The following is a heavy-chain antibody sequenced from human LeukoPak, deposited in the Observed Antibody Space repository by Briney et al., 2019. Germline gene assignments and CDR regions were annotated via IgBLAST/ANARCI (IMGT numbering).Heavy chain of an antibody. D-gene: IGHD3-10*01. V-gene: IGHV3-11*01. CDR2: ISSRGTTI. Sequence: PGGSLRLSCAASGFSFSDYYVSWIRQAPGKGLECASYISSRGTTIYYADSVKGRFTISRDNAKNSLYLQMSSLRAEDTAVYYCARVYYGSGSPRHFDYWGQGTLVTVSS. J-gene: IGHJ4*02. CDR3: ARVYYGSGSPRHFDY. CDR1: GFSFSDYY.